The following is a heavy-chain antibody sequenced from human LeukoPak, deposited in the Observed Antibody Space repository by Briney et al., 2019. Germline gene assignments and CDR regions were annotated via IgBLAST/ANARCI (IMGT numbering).Heavy chain of an antibody. V-gene: IGHV3-30*02. Sequence: PGGSLRLSCAASGFTFNNYGMHWVRQAPGKGLEWVTFIQYDGSNTYYADSVKGRFTISRDNAKNSLFLQMNSLRAEDTAVYYCARDRITDFWSGYYTNYFGYWGQGTLVTVSS. CDR3: ARDRITDFWSGYYTNYFGY. CDR2: IQYDGSNT. J-gene: IGHJ4*02. CDR1: GFTFNNYG. D-gene: IGHD3-3*01.